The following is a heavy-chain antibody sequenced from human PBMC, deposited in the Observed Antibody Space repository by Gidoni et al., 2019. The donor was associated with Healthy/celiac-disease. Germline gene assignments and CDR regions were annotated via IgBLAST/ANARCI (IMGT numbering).Heavy chain of an antibody. CDR3: ADTPCDSGYGSIYYYYYMDV. CDR2: ISGSGGST. V-gene: IGHV3-23*01. D-gene: IGHD5-12*01. J-gene: IGHJ6*03. Sequence: VQLLASGGGLVQPGGSLRLSCAASGFTFSSYAMSWVRQAPGKGLGGCSVISGSGGSTDYADSVKGRFTISRDNSKNTLYLQWNSLRAEDTAVYYCADTPCDSGYGSIYYYYYMDVWGKGTTVTVSS. CDR1: GFTFSSYA.